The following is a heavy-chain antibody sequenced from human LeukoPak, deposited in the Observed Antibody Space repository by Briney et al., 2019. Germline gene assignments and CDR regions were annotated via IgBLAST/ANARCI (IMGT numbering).Heavy chain of an antibody. V-gene: IGHV3-23*01. J-gene: IGHJ4*02. Sequence: GGSLRLSCAASGFTFRSHAMHWVRQAPGKGLEWVSGISAGASSTYYADSVKGHFTISRDNSKNTLYLQMNSRRVEDTAMYYCSKGPTVTTYGYWGRGTPVTVSS. CDR2: ISAGASST. D-gene: IGHD4-17*01. CDR1: GFTFRSHA. CDR3: SKGPTVTTYGY.